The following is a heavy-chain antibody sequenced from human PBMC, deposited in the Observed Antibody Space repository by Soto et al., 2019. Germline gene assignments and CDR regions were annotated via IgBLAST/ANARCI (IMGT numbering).Heavy chain of an antibody. V-gene: IGHV3-15*01. J-gene: IGHJ4*02. Sequence: GGSLRLSCAASGFTFSSYSMSWVRQAPGKGLEWVARIKSKGDGETRDYAAPVKGRFTISRDDSKKTVYLQMNGLRAEDTAVYYCVEGWNYFWGQGTLVTVSS. CDR2: IKSKGDGETR. D-gene: IGHD1-1*01. CDR1: GFTFSSYS. CDR3: VEGWNYF.